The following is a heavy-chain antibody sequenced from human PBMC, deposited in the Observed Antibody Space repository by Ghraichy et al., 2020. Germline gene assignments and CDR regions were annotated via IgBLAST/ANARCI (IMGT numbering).Heavy chain of an antibody. CDR1: GFTCSTDT. CDR2: ISSSSSYI. Sequence: GGSLRLSWAASGFTCSTDTMTWVGHAPGQGLEWVSSISSSSSYINYADSVKGRFTIPRDNAKNSLYLQMNSPRAEDTAVYYCARQSPSGGVDVWGQGTTVTVPS. CDR3: ARQSPSGGVDV. J-gene: IGHJ6*02. V-gene: IGHV3-21*01.